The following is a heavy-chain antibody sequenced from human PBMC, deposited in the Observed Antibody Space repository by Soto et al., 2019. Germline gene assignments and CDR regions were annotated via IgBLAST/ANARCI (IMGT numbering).Heavy chain of an antibody. CDR2: ISGGGGGT. CDR1: GFTFSNYA. D-gene: IGHD1-26*01. CDR3: AKGAFAVGDTNYFFDY. J-gene: IGHJ4*02. V-gene: IGHV3-23*01. Sequence: EVQLLESGGDLEQPGGSLRLSCAASGFTFSNYAMNWVRQAPGKGLEWVSSISGGGGGTYYADAVKGRFTISRDNSRNMLYLQMNSLRAEDTAEYYCAKGAFAVGDTNYFFDYWGQGTLVTASS.